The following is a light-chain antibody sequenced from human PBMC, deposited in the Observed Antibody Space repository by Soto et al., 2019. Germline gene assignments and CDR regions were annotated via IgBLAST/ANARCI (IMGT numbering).Light chain of an antibody. J-gene: IGLJ2*01. CDR2: SGD. Sequence: QSVLTQPPSASGTPGQRVTISCSGSNSNIGRNSVNWYQQLPGAAPKLLIYSGDQRPSGVPDRFSASKSGTSASLAISGLQSADEADYYCSAWDDSPDPHVLFGGGTKVTVL. V-gene: IGLV1-44*01. CDR1: NSNIGRNS. CDR3: SAWDDSPDPHVL.